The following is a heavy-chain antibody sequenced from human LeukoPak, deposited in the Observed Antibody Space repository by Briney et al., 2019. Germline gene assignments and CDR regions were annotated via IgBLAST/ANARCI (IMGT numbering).Heavy chain of an antibody. D-gene: IGHD3-16*02. CDR3: ARDGGGSYLDY. Sequence: GGSLRLSCVASGFPFSSYWMTWVRQAPGKGLEWVSYISRSGTTIYYADSVKGRFTISRDNAKNSLYLQMNSLRAEDTAVYYCARDGGGSYLDYWGQGTLVTVSS. CDR2: ISRSGTTI. CDR1: GFPFSSYW. J-gene: IGHJ4*02. V-gene: IGHV3-48*04.